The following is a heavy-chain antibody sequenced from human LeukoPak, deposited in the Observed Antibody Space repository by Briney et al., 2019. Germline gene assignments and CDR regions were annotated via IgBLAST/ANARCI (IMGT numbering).Heavy chain of an antibody. J-gene: IGHJ4*02. D-gene: IGHD5-12*01. Sequence: SGGSLRLSRADSGYTFSSYAMKWVRQAPGKGLEWGSGISGSSGNTYYADSVKGRFTISRDNSKNTLYLQMNSLSADDTAVYYCAKIKWPHFDYWGQGTLVTVSS. CDR1: GYTFSSYA. CDR3: AKIKWPHFDY. CDR2: ISGSSGNT. V-gene: IGHV3-23*01.